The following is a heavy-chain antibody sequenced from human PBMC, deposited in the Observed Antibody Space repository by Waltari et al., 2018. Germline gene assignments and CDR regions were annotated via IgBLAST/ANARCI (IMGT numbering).Heavy chain of an antibody. Sequence: EVQLVESGGGLVQPGGSLRLSCAASGFTFSDYHLDWVRQAPGKGLEWVGRIKNKANSYITEYAASVKGRFTVSRDDSKNSQYLQMNSLKTEDTAVYYCTRESLGAFDIRGQGTMVTVSS. CDR1: GFTFSDYH. V-gene: IGHV3-72*01. J-gene: IGHJ3*02. CDR2: IKNKANSYIT. CDR3: TRESLGAFDI.